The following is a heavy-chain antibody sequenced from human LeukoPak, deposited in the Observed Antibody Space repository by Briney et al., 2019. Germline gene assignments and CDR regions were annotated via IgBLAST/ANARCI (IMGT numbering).Heavy chain of an antibody. CDR1: GGSFSGYY. D-gene: IGHD6-19*01. Sequence: PSETLSFTCAVYGGSFSGYYWSWIRQPPGKGLEWIGEINHSGSTNYNPSLKSRVAISVDTSKNQFSLKLSSVTAADTAVYYCARGASGWSYYYYYYMDVWGKGTTVTVSS. V-gene: IGHV4-34*01. CDR2: INHSGST. CDR3: ARGASGWSYYYYYYMDV. J-gene: IGHJ6*03.